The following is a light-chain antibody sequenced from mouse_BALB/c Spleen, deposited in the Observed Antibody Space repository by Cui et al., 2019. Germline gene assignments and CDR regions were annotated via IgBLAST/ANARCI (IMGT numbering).Light chain of an antibody. V-gene: IGKV6-23*01. Sequence: DIVMTQSHKFMSTSVGDRVSITCKASQVVGTAVAWYQQKPGQSPKLLIYWASTRHTGVPDRFTGSGSGTDFTLTISNVQSEDLADYFCQQYSSYPLTFGAGTKLELK. CDR2: WAS. CDR3: QQYSSYPLT. CDR1: QVVGTA. J-gene: IGKJ5*01.